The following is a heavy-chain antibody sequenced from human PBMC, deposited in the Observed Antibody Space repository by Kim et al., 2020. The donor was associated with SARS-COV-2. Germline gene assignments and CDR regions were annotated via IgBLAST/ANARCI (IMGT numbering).Heavy chain of an antibody. CDR3: AKDLFPVLEWLLPFDY. J-gene: IGHJ4*02. D-gene: IGHD3-3*01. Sequence: FKARFPIPRDNSKNTLYRQMNSLRAEDTAVYYCAKDLFPVLEWLLPFDYWGQGTLVTVSS. V-gene: IGHV3-23*01.